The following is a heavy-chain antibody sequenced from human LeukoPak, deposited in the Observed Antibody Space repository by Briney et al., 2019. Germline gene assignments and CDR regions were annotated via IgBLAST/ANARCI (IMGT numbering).Heavy chain of an antibody. Sequence: GGSLRLSCAASGFTFSSYAMHWVRQAPGKGLEWVAVISYDGSNKYYADSVKGRFTISRDNSKNTLYLQMNSLRAEDTAVYYCARDLGYQLLLNWFDPWGQGTLVTVSS. CDR3: ARDLGYQLLLNWFDP. CDR1: GFTFSSYA. CDR2: ISYDGSNK. J-gene: IGHJ5*02. D-gene: IGHD2-2*01. V-gene: IGHV3-30-3*01.